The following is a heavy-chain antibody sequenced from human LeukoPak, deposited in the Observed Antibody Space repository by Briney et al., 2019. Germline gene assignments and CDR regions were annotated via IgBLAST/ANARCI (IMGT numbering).Heavy chain of an antibody. CDR2: IYYSGST. V-gene: IGHV4-61*01. Sequence: SETLSLTCSVSGGSVTSNSYYWTWIRQPPGKGLECIGYIYYSGSTDYNPSLKSRVTISVDTSKNQFSLKLSSVTAADTAVYYCARAYCSSTSCYNLFDYWGQGTLVTVSS. CDR1: GGSVTSNSYY. D-gene: IGHD2-2*02. CDR3: ARAYCSSTSCYNLFDY. J-gene: IGHJ4*02.